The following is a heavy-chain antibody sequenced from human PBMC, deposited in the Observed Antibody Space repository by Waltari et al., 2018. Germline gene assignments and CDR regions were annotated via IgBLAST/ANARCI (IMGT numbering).Heavy chain of an antibody. J-gene: IGHJ3*02. CDR2: IYYSGTT. Sequence: QVQLQESGPGLVKPSETLSLTCTASGGSISSYYWAWIRQPPGKGLDWIGYIYYSGTTNYDPSLKSRVTISVDTSKNQFSLKLSSVTAADTAVYYCARGLGYCSSNRCFDAFDIWGQGTMVTVSS. D-gene: IGHD2-2*01. CDR1: GGSISSYY. V-gene: IGHV4-59*01. CDR3: ARGLGYCSSNRCFDAFDI.